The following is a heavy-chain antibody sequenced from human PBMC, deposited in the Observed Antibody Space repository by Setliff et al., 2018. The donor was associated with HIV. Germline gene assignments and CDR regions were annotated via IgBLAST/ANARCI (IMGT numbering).Heavy chain of an antibody. CDR3: ARLGRAIDDGGSSVRLDF. CDR1: DDSFTNYD. Sequence: SETLSLTCVVSDDSFTNYDWTWIRQSPGKALQWIGSISSTGTTNYSPSLRSRVTISIETSNTRFSLWLRSVTASDTATYYCARLGRAIDDGGSSVRLDFWGQGVLVTRLL. CDR2: ISSTGTT. V-gene: IGHV4-4*08. J-gene: IGHJ4*02. D-gene: IGHD2-15*01.